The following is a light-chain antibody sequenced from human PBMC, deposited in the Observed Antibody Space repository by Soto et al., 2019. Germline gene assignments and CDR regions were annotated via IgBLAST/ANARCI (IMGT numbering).Light chain of an antibody. J-gene: IGKJ1*01. CDR1: QSIDTS. Sequence: DIQMTQSPSTLSASIGDRVTITCRASQSIDTSLAWYQQKPGKAPKLLIYKASSLQSGVPSRFSGSGSGTEFTLTISSLQPHDFATYSCQHYNAYSRTFGQGTKVEVK. CDR2: KAS. CDR3: QHYNAYSRT. V-gene: IGKV1-5*03.